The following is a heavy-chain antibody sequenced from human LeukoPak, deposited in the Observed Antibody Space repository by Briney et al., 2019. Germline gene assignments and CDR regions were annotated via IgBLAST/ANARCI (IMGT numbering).Heavy chain of an antibody. CDR2: FDVAETDT. CDR1: GYTFTGYY. CDR3: SSSGVEEWQGLHF. J-gene: IGHJ4*02. D-gene: IGHD3-3*01. Sequence: ASVKVSCKASGYTFTGYYIHWVRQSPGKGLEWMGGFDVAETDTIYAQKFQGRVTMTEDTSTDTAYMELNSLSSEDTAVYYCSSSGVEEWQGLHFWGQGTLVTVSS. V-gene: IGHV1-24*01.